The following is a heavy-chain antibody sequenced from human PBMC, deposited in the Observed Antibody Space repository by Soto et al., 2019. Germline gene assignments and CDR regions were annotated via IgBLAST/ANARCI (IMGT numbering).Heavy chain of an antibody. D-gene: IGHD2-2*01. CDR1: GGSFSGYY. CDR2: INHSGST. V-gene: IGHV4-34*01. J-gene: IGHJ3*02. Sequence: QVQLQQWGAGLLKPSETLSLTCAVYGGSFSGYYWSWIRQPPGKGLEWIGEINHSGSTNYNPSLKSRVTISVDSSKNQFCLKLSSVTAADTAVYYCARGSTAVPAAMRAFDIWGQGTMVTVSS. CDR3: ARGSTAVPAAMRAFDI.